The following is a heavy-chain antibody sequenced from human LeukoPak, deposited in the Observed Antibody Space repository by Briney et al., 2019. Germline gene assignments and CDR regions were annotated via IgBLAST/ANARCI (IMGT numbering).Heavy chain of an antibody. D-gene: IGHD3-22*01. CDR3: ARDRTPDSYDSSGYHGF. Sequence: GVSLRLSCAASGFPFSSCSKNWIRHAPGKGLEWVAYISGRSGTIYYADSVKSSFTISRDNAKNTLYLQKNSLRAEDTAGLFWARDRTPDSYDSSGYHGFWGQGTLVTVSS. CDR1: GFPFSSCS. J-gene: IGHJ4*02. CDR2: ISGRSGTI. V-gene: IGHV3-48*04.